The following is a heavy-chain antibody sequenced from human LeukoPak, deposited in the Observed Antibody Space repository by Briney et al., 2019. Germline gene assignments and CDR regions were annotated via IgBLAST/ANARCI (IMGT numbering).Heavy chain of an antibody. CDR2: CHYSGNT. CDR1: GGSISSNY. J-gene: IGHJ3*02. CDR3: ARSASSTSRSAFDI. Sequence: SETLSLTCAISGGSISSNYWSWIRQPPGKGLEWIGYCHYSGNTDYNPSLKSRATISVDMSKNQFSLTLNSVTAADTAVYYCARSASSTSRSAFDIWGQGTRVTASS. V-gene: IGHV4-59*13.